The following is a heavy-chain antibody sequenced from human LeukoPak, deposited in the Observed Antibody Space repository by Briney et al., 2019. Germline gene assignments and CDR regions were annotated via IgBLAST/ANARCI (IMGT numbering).Heavy chain of an antibody. CDR2: INPNNGGT. D-gene: IGHD2-8*01. Sequence: GASVKVSCTASEYTLTAYYIHLVRQAPGQGLEWMAWINPNNGGTNFGQKFQGRVTMTRDTSSNTVYMELSSLSSADTAVYYCARSAGKCNHGVCFTDYYMDIWGNGTTVTVSS. J-gene: IGHJ6*03. V-gene: IGHV1-2*02. CDR1: EYTLTAYY. CDR3: ARSAGKCNHGVCFTDYYMDI.